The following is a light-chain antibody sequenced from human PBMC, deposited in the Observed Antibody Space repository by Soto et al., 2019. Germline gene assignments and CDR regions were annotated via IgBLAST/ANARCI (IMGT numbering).Light chain of an antibody. CDR1: SSNIGSNT. J-gene: IGLJ3*02. CDR2: GNN. Sequence: QSVLTQPPSASGTPGQRVTISCSGSSSNIGSNTINWYQQFPGTAPKLVIYGNNERPSGVPDRFSGSKSGTSASLAIGGGQSEDEADYYCSAWDDSLNSVVFGGGTKLTVL. CDR3: SAWDDSLNSVV. V-gene: IGLV1-44*01.